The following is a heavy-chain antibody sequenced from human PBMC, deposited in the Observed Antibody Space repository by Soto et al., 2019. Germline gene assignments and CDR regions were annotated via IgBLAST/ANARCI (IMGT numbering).Heavy chain of an antibody. V-gene: IGHV4-34*01. D-gene: IGHD3-10*01. CDR2: INHSGST. J-gene: IGHJ5*02. Sequence: QVQLQQWGAGLLKPSETLSLTCAVYGGSFSGYYWSWIRQPPGKGLEWIEEINHSGSTNYNPSLKSRVTISVDTSKNQFSLKLSSVTAADTAVYYCARSHYYGSGSYRYNWFDPWGQGTLVTVSS. CDR1: GGSFSGYY. CDR3: ARSHYYGSGSYRYNWFDP.